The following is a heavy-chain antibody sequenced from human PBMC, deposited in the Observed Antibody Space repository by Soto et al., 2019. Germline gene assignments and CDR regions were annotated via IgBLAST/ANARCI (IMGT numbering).Heavy chain of an antibody. CDR1: GGSISSYY. D-gene: IGHD3-9*01. Sequence: SETLSLTCTVSGGSISSYYWSWIRQHPGKGLEWIGYIYYSGSINYNSSLKSRVTISVDTSKNQFSLKLSSVTAADTAMYYCARFEVSADPPYYYYGMDVWGQGTTVTVSS. CDR3: ARFEVSADPPYYYYGMDV. V-gene: IGHV4-59*01. CDR2: IYYSGSI. J-gene: IGHJ6*02.